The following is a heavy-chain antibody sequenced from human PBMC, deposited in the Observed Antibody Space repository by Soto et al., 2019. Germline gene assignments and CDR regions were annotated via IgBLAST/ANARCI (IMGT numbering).Heavy chain of an antibody. J-gene: IGHJ4*02. CDR2: ISGCGGGT. Sequence: EVQLLESGGGLVQPGGSLRLSCAASGFTFSSYAMSWVRQAPAKGLEWVSAISGCGGGTYYADSVKGRFTISRNNSKNTLYLQMNSLRAEDTAVYYCASPYYYDSSGYLSPFDYWGQGTLVTVSS. V-gene: IGHV3-23*01. CDR3: ASPYYYDSSGYLSPFDY. D-gene: IGHD3-22*01. CDR1: GFTFSSYA.